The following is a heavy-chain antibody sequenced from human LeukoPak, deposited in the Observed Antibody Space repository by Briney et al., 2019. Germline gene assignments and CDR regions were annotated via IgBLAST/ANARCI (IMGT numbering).Heavy chain of an antibody. Sequence: AASVKVSCKASGYTFTGYYMHWVRQAPGQGLEWMGWINPNSGGTNYAQKFQGRVTMTRDTSISTAYMELSRLRSDDTAMYYCAGGIWTYYYDSSGDYWGQGTLVTVSS. D-gene: IGHD3-22*01. CDR2: INPNSGGT. V-gene: IGHV1-2*02. CDR1: GYTFTGYY. CDR3: AGGIWTYYYDSSGDY. J-gene: IGHJ4*02.